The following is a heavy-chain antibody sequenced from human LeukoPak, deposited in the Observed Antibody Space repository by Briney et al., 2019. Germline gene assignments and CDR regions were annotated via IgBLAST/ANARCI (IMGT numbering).Heavy chain of an antibody. CDR1: GFTFSSYG. CDR3: ARDMEQWLVQDWYFDL. Sequence: GGSLRLSCAASGFTFSSYGMHWVRQAPGKGLEWVAVIWYDGRNKYYADSVKGRFTISRDNSKSTLFLQMNILRAEDTAVYYCARDMEQWLVQDWYFDLWGRGTLVTVSS. CDR2: IWYDGRNK. V-gene: IGHV3-33*01. D-gene: IGHD6-19*01. J-gene: IGHJ2*01.